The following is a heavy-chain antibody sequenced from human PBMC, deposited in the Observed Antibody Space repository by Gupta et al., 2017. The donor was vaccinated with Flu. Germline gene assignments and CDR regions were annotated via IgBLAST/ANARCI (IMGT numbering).Heavy chain of an antibody. D-gene: IGHD6-13*01. Sequence: EVQLFESAGALVQPGGFLGLYCAASGLTFSDYAMNWVRQAPGKGLEWGSTVGAGGDRTYYADSVMGRFTISGDNSKNTVYLQMNSMRGDDTAVYYCAKDRSGNPAIDYWGQGTLVTVSA. V-gene: IGHV3-23*01. CDR2: VGAGGDRT. CDR3: AKDRSGNPAIDY. CDR1: GLTFSDYA. J-gene: IGHJ4*02.